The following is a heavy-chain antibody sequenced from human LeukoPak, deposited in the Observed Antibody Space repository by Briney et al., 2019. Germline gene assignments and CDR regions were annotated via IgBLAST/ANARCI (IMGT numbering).Heavy chain of an antibody. D-gene: IGHD3-22*01. V-gene: IGHV3-23*01. Sequence: PGGSLRLSCAAPGFTFSRNAMSWVRQAPGKGLEWVSAITYSGGTTYYADSVKGRFTISRDDSKSTLYLQLNSLRAEDTAVYYCAKDYYYDSSGIYYFDYWGQGTLVTVSS. J-gene: IGHJ4*02. CDR3: AKDYYYDSSGIYYFDY. CDR1: GFTFSRNA. CDR2: ITYSGGTT.